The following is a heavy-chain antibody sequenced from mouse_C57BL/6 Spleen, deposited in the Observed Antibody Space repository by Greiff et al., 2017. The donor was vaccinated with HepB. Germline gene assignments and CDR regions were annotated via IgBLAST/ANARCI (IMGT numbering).Heavy chain of an antibody. V-gene: IGHV14-3*01. CDR2: IDPANGNT. J-gene: IGHJ3*01. CDR1: GFHINTTY. CDR3: ARNDRVGSDSWFAY. Sequence: VQLQQSVAELVRPGASVKLSCTASGFHINTTYMHWVKQRPEQGLEWIGRIDPANGNTNYAPKFQGKATITADTSSNAAYLPLSSLTSEDTAIYYWARNDRVGSDSWFAYWGQGTLVTVSA. D-gene: IGHD1-1*02.